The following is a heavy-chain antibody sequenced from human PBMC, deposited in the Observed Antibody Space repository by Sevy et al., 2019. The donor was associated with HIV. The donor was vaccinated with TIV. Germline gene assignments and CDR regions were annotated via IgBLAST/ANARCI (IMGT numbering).Heavy chain of an antibody. CDR1: GFTFSSYG. CDR2: ISYDGSNK. D-gene: IGHD4-17*01. CDR3: ATRPQYGDYVSAFDI. J-gene: IGHJ3*02. V-gene: IGHV3-30*03. Sequence: GGSLRLSCAASGFTFSSYGMHWVRQAPGKGLEWVAVISYDGSNKYYADSVKGRFTISRDNSKNTLYLQMNSRRAEDTAVYYCATRPQYGDYVSAFDIWGQGTMVTVSS.